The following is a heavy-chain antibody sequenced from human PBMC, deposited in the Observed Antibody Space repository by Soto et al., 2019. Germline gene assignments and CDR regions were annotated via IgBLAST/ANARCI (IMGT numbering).Heavy chain of an antibody. CDR2: ISYDGSNK. CDR3: AKDLYDFWSGYPPYNWFDP. CDR1: GFTFSSYG. Sequence: QVQLVESGGGVVQPGRSLRLSCAASGFTFSSYGMHWVRQAPGKGLEWVAVISYDGSNKYHAGSVKGRFTISRDNSKNTLYLQMNSLRAEDTAVYYCAKDLYDFWSGYPPYNWFDPWGQGTLVTVSS. D-gene: IGHD3-3*01. V-gene: IGHV3-30*18. J-gene: IGHJ5*02.